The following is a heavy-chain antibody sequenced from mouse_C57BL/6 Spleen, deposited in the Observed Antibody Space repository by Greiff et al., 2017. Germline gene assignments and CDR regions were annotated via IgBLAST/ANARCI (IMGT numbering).Heavy chain of an antibody. Sequence: EVHLVESGGGLVKPGGSLKLSCAASGFTFSDYGMHWVRQAPEKGLEWVAYISSGSSTIYYADTVKGRFTISRDNAKNTLFLQMTSLRSEDTAMYYCAKFPGGDGWYFDVWGTGTTVTVSS. V-gene: IGHV5-17*01. CDR2: ISSGSSTI. CDR1: GFTFSDYG. J-gene: IGHJ1*03. CDR3: AKFPGGDGWYFDV. D-gene: IGHD3-3*01.